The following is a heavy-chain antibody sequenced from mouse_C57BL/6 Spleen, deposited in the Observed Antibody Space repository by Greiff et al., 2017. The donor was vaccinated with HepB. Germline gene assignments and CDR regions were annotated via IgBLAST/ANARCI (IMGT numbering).Heavy chain of an antibody. V-gene: IGHV1-39*01. D-gene: IGHD1-1*01. J-gene: IGHJ3*01. CDR1: GYSFTDYN. CDR3: ARSNYYGSSETWFAY. CDR2: INPNYGTT. Sequence: QLQQSGPELVKPGASVKISCKASGYSFTDYNMNWVKQSNGKSLEWIGVINPNYGTTSYNQKFKGKATLTVDQSSSTAYMQLNSLTSEDSAVYYCARSNYYGSSETWFAYWGQGTLVTVSA.